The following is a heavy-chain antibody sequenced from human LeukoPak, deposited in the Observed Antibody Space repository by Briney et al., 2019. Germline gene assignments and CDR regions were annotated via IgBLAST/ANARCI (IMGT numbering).Heavy chain of an antibody. V-gene: IGHV3-23*01. J-gene: IGHJ4*02. D-gene: IGHD3-10*01. CDR2: ISGSGGST. CDR3: ARAPMVRGVPQSFDY. Sequence: GGSLRLSCAASGFAFGDFWMSWVRQAPGKGLEWVSAISGSGGSTYYADSVKGRFTISRDNSKNTLYLQMNSLRAEDTAVYYCARAPMVRGVPQSFDYWGQGTLVTVSS. CDR1: GFAFGDFW.